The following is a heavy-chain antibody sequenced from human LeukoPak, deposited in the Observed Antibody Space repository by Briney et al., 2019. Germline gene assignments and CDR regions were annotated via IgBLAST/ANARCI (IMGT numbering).Heavy chain of an antibody. CDR3: AREIVRMVRGVKYFDY. J-gene: IGHJ4*02. CDR2: ISSSGSTI. Sequence: GGSLRLSCAASGFTFSDYYMSWIRQAPGKGLEWVSYISSSGSTIYYADSVKGRFTISRDNAKNSLYLQMNSLRAEGTAMYYCAREIVRMVRGVKYFDYWGQGTPVTVSS. V-gene: IGHV3-11*04. D-gene: IGHD3-10*01. CDR1: GFTFSDYY.